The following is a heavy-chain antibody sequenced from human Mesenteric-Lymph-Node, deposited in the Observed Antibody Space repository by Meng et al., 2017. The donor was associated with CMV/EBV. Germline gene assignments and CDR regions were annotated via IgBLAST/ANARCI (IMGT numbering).Heavy chain of an antibody. J-gene: IGHJ4*02. CDR2: IRYDGSNK. V-gene: IGHV3-30*02. CDR1: GFTFNSYG. D-gene: IGHD3-22*01. Sequence: GESLKISCAASGFTFNSYGMHWVRQAPGKGLEWVAFIRYDGSNKYYADSVKGRFTISRDNAKNSLYLQMNSLRAEDTAFYYCAKEDSSWAGYYFDYWGQGTLVTVSS. CDR3: AKEDSSWAGYYFDY.